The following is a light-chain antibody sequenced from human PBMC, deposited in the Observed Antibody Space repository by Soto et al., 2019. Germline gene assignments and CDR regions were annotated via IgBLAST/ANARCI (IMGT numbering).Light chain of an antibody. CDR1: SSDVGSYKF. CDR3: CSYAGGSNV. CDR2: EGS. J-gene: IGLJ1*01. V-gene: IGLV2-23*01. Sequence: QSALTQPASVSGSPGQSITISCTGSSSDVGSYKFVSWYQQYPGKAPKLMIYEGSKCPSGVSDRFSGSKSGNTASLTISGLQAEDEADYFCCSYAGGSNVFGAGTKLTVL.